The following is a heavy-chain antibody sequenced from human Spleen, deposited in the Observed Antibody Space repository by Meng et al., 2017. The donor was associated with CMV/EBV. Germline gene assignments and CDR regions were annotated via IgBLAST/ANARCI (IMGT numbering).Heavy chain of an antibody. J-gene: IGHJ4*02. Sequence: LKISCAASGFTFDDYAMHWVRQAPGKGLEWVSGISWNSGSIGYADSVKGRFTISRDNAKNSLYLQMNSLRAEDTALYYCAKDLGSDWGQGTLVTVSS. CDR3: AKDLGSD. CDR1: GFTFDDYA. D-gene: IGHD3-10*01. V-gene: IGHV3-9*01. CDR2: ISWNSGSI.